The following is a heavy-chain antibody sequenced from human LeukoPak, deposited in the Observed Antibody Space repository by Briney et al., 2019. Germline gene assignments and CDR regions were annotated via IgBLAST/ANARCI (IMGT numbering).Heavy chain of an antibody. CDR1: GGSISSSSYY. D-gene: IGHD5-12*01. CDR3: ARLGDQAPVEDIVATIYRRYYFDY. CDR2: IYYSGST. Sequence: KTSKTLSLTCTVSGGSISSSSYYWGWIRQPPGKGLEWIGSIYYSGSTYYNPSLKSRVTISVDTSKNQFSLKLSSVTAADTAVYYCARLGDQAPVEDIVATIYRRYYFDYWGQGTLVTVSS. J-gene: IGHJ4*02. V-gene: IGHV4-39*07.